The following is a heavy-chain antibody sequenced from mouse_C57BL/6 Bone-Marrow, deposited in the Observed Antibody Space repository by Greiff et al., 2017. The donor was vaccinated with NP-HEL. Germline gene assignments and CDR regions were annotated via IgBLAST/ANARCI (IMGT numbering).Heavy chain of an antibody. D-gene: IGHD2-12*01. CDR3: ARRYRGLYYYAMDY. CDR2: ISSGSSTI. V-gene: IGHV5-17*01. J-gene: IGHJ4*01. CDR1: GFTFSDYG. Sequence: EVKLVESGGGLVKHGGSLKLSCAASGFTFSDYGMHWVRQAPEKGLEWVAYISSGSSTIYYADTVKGRFTISRDNAKNTLFLQMTSLRSEDTAMYYCARRYRGLYYYAMDYWGQGTSVTVSS.